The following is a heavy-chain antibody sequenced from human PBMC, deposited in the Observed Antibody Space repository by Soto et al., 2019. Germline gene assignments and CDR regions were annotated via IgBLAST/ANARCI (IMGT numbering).Heavy chain of an antibody. J-gene: IGHJ4*02. V-gene: IGHV1-18*01. CDR1: GYTFTSYG. Sequence: QVHLVQSGAEVKKPGASVKVSCKGSGYTFTSYGITWVRQAPGQGLEWMGWISAHNGNTDYAQRLQGRVSVTRDTSTSTAYMELRSLRSDDTAVYYCARGRYGDYWGQGALVTVSS. CDR2: ISAHNGNT. D-gene: IGHD1-1*01. CDR3: ARGRYGDY.